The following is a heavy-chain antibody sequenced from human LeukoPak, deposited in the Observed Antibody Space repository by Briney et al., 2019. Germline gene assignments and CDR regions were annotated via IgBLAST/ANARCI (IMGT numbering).Heavy chain of an antibody. CDR1: GYSFTNYW. J-gene: IGHJ3*02. CDR2: IYPGDSDT. D-gene: IGHD6-19*01. Sequence: PGESLKISCKGAGYSFTNYWLGWVRQMPGKGLEWMGNIYPGDSDTRYSPSFQGQVTISADKSISTAYLQWSSLKASDTAMYYCARLIAVAGHGPEDAFDIWGQGTMVTVSS. CDR3: ARLIAVAGHGPEDAFDI. V-gene: IGHV5-51*01.